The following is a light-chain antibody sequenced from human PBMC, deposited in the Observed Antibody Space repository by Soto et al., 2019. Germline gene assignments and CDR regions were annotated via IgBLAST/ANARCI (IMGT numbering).Light chain of an antibody. J-gene: IGKJ1*01. CDR2: GAS. V-gene: IGKV3-20*01. Sequence: EIVLTQSPGTLSLSPGQRATLSCRASQSVASNYLAWYQQKPGQPPRLLIYGASSRATGISDRFSGSGSGTDFTLTIRGLEHFAFSLYYHQEYGSSLRTFGQGTRVDIK. CDR1: QSVASNY. CDR3: QEYGSSLRT.